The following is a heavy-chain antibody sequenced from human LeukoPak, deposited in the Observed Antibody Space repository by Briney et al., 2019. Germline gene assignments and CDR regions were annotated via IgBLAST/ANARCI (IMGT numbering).Heavy chain of an antibody. D-gene: IGHD5-18*01. CDR1: GFTLEDYA. CDR2: ISWNSGSI. CDR3: AKGGSGYSYGHPFDY. V-gene: IGHV3-9*03. Sequence: PGGSLRPSCAASGFTLEDYAMQWVRQAPGKGLEWVSGISWNSGSIGYADSVKGRFTISRDNAKNSLYLQMNSLRAEDMALYYCAKGGSGYSYGHPFDYWGQGTLVTVSS. J-gene: IGHJ4*02.